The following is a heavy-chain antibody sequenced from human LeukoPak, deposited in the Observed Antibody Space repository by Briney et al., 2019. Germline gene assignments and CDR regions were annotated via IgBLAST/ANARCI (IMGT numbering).Heavy chain of an antibody. CDR3: ARTLSGHYDILTGYEFGYFDY. V-gene: IGHV1-69*01. D-gene: IGHD3-9*01. CDR1: GGTFSRYA. Sequence: SVKVSCKASGGTFSRYAISWVRQAPGQGLEWMGRISPIFGTANYAQKFQGRVTITADESTSTAYMELSSLRSEDTAVYYCARTLSGHYDILTGYEFGYFDYWGQGTLVTVSS. CDR2: ISPIFGTA. J-gene: IGHJ4*02.